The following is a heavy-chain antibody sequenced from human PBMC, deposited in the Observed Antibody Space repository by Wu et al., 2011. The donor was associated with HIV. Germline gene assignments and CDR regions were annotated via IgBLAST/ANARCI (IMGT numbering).Heavy chain of an antibody. J-gene: IGHJ6*02. V-gene: IGHV1-8*03. Sequence: QVQLVQSGAEVKKPGSSVNVSCKASGYTFTGYYMHWVRQAPGQGLEWMGWMHPNSGNTGYAQKFQGRVTITRNTSISTAYMELSSLRSEDTAVYYCARHSTRGLWFGESLPRYYYYYGMDVWGQGTTVTVSS. CDR2: MHPNSGNT. D-gene: IGHD3-10*01. CDR3: ARHSTRGLWFGESLPRYYYYYGMDV. CDR1: GYTFTGYY.